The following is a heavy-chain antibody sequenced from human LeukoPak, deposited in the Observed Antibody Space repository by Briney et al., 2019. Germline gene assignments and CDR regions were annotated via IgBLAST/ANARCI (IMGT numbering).Heavy chain of an antibody. CDR1: GGSFSGYY. CDR3: ARGGGYDFWSGYQTSYYGMDV. V-gene: IGHV4-34*01. Sequence: SETLSLTCAVYGGSFSGYYWSWIRQPPGKGLERIGEINHSGSTNYNPSLKSRVTISVDTSKNQFSLKLSSVTAADTAVYYCARGGGYDFWSGYQTSYYGMDVWGQGTTVTVSS. J-gene: IGHJ6*02. D-gene: IGHD3-3*01. CDR2: INHSGST.